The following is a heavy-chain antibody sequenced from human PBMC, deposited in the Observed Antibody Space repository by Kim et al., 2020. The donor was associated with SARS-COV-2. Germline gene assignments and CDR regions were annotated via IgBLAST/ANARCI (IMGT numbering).Heavy chain of an antibody. D-gene: IGHD6-13*01. CDR3: AKVGAAAAGYPFDY. V-gene: IGHV3-30*02. J-gene: IGHJ4*02. Sequence: ADSVKGRFTISRDNSKNTLYLQMNSLRAEDTAVYYCAKVGAAAAGYPFDYWGQGTLVTVSS.